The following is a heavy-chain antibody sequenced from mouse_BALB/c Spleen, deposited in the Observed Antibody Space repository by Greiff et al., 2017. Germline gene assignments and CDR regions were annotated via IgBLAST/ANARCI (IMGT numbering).Heavy chain of an antibody. CDR3: ARQGQAMDY. D-gene: IGHD3-3*01. CDR2: ISSGGSYT. V-gene: IGHV5-6*02. CDR1: GFTFSSYG. Sequence: EVKLVESGGDLVKPGGSLKLSCAASGFTFSSYGMSWVRQTPDKRLEWVATISSGGSYTYYPDSVKGRFTFSRDNAKNTLYLQMSSLKSEDTAMYYCARQGQAMDYWGQGTSVTVSS. J-gene: IGHJ4*01.